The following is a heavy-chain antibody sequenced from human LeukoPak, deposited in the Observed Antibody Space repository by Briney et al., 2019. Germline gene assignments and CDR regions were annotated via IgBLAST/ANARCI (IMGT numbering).Heavy chain of an antibody. J-gene: IGHJ5*02. CDR3: ARGGSGTYYWWFDP. CDR2: INPYSGGT. Sequence: RASVKVSCKASGYTFTGYYMQWVRQAPGQGLEWMGWINPYSGGTNYAQRFQDRVTMTRDTSISTAYMELSRLRYDDTAVYFCARGGSGTYYWWFDPWGQGTLVTVSS. D-gene: IGHD3-10*01. V-gene: IGHV1-2*02. CDR1: GYTFTGYY.